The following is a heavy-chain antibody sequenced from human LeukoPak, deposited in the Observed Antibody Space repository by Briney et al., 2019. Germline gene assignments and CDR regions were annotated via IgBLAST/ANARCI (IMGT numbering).Heavy chain of an antibody. Sequence: PSETLSLTCAVYGGSFSGYYWSWMRQPPGKGLEWIGYISYSGSTYSNPSLKSRLTISVDTSKNYFSLKLSSVTAADTAVYYCARAPFYGTNSRGAFEIWGQGTMVTVSS. D-gene: IGHD4-23*01. CDR1: GGSFSGYY. CDR3: ARAPFYGTNSRGAFEI. J-gene: IGHJ3*02. V-gene: IGHV4-59*01. CDR2: ISYSGST.